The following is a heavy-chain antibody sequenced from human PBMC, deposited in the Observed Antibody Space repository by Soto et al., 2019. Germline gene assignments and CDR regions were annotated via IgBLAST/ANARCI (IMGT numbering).Heavy chain of an antibody. CDR2: LSGSAGIT. D-gene: IGHD1-26*01. CDR3: AKDRGIEGSSVRAFDV. V-gene: IGHV3-23*01. Sequence: PWGSLRLSCTASGFTFISHGMNFFRHAPFKGLEWVSFLSGSAGITFYADSVKGRFTISRDNSKNTLYLQMNSLRAEDTAVYYCAKDRGIEGSSVRAFDVWGQGTMVTVSS. CDR1: GFTFISHG. J-gene: IGHJ3*01.